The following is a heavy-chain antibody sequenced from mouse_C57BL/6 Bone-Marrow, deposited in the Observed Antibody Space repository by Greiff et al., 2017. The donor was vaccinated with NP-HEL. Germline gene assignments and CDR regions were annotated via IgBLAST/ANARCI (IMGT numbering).Heavy chain of an antibody. CDR1: GYTFTDYN. V-gene: IGHV1-18*01. CDR2: INPNNGGT. D-gene: IGHD1-1*01. Sequence: EVQLKQSGPELVKPGASVKIPCKASGYTFTDYNMDWVKQSHGKSLEWIGDINPNNGGTIYNQKFKGKATLTVDKSSSTAYMELRSLTSEDTAVYYCARNYYYGSSYGYFDVWGTGTTVTVSS. J-gene: IGHJ1*03. CDR3: ARNYYYGSSYGYFDV.